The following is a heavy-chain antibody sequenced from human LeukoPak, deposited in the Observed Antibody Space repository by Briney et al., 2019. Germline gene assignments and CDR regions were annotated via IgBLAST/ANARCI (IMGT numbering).Heavy chain of an antibody. V-gene: IGHV4-4*07. CDR3: ARERWLQLTRYYFDY. CDR1: GGSISSYY. D-gene: IGHD5-24*01. CDR2: IYTSGST. J-gene: IGHJ4*02. Sequence: SETLSLTCTVSGGSISSYYWSWIRQPAGKGLEWIGRIYTSGSTNYNPSLKSRVTMSVDTSKNQFSLKLSSVTAADTAVYYCARERWLQLTRYYFDYWGQGTLVTVSS.